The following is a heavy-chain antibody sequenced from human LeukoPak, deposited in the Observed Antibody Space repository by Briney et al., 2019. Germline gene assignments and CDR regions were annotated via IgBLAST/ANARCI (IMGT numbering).Heavy chain of an antibody. J-gene: IGHJ5*02. V-gene: IGHV4-34*01. Sequence: SETLSLTCAVYGGSFSGYYWSWIRQPPGKGLEWIGEINHSGSTNYNPSLKSRVTISVDTSKNQFSLKPSSVTAADTAVYYCARGKNILWFGELLKARWFDPWGQGTLVTVSS. CDR2: INHSGST. CDR1: GGSFSGYY. CDR3: ARGKNILWFGELLKARWFDP. D-gene: IGHD3-10*01.